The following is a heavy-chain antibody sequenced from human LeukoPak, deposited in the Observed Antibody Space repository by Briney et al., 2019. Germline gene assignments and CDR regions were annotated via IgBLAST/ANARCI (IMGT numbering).Heavy chain of an antibody. CDR2: ISSSSSYI. CDR1: GFTFSSYS. Sequence: PGGSLRPSCAASGFTFSSYSMNWVRQAPGKGLEWVSSISSSSSYIYYADSVKGRFTISRDNAKNSLYLQMNSLRAEDTAVYYCARDLQRLYCSSTSCYGPDYWGQGTLVTVSS. D-gene: IGHD2-2*01. V-gene: IGHV3-21*01. J-gene: IGHJ4*02. CDR3: ARDLQRLYCSSTSCYGPDY.